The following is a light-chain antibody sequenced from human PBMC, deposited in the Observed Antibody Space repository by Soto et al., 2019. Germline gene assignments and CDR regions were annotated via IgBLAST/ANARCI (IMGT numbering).Light chain of an antibody. J-gene: IGKJ3*01. CDR1: QSGITN. CDR3: QQYNRWPLT. Sequence: EIVMTQSPATLSVSPGERATLSCRASQSGITNLAWYQQKPCQGPRLLIFGASTRAIGIPDRFSGSGSGTEFTLTISSLQSGDFAVYYCQQYNRWPLTFGPGTKVDIK. V-gene: IGKV3-15*01. CDR2: GAS.